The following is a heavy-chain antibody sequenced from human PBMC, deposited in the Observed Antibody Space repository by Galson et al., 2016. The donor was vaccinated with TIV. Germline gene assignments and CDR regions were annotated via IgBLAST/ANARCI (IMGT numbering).Heavy chain of an antibody. CDR1: GGTFSRYT. J-gene: IGHJ6*02. CDR3: ARGVAAAGTPSSGMDV. CDR2: IIPLLGIT. V-gene: IGHV1-69*02. D-gene: IGHD6-13*01. Sequence: SVKVSCKASGGTFSRYTVSWVRLAPGQGLEWMGRIIPLLGITNYAQKFQGRVTITTDRSTTTAYMELSSLRSVDTAVYYCARGVAAAGTPSSGMDVWGQGTTVTVSS.